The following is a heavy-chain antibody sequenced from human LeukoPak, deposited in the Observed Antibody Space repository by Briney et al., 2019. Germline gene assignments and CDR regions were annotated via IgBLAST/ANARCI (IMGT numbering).Heavy chain of an antibody. D-gene: IGHD5-18*01. CDR2: IIPIFGTA. Sequence: SVKVSCKASGGTFSSYAISWVRQAPGQGLEWMGGIIPIFGTATYAQKFQGRVTITADESTSTAYMELSSLRSEDTAVYYCATSGRGYSYGYEGYFDYWGQGTLVTVSS. CDR1: GGTFSSYA. J-gene: IGHJ4*02. V-gene: IGHV1-69*13. CDR3: ATSGRGYSYGYEGYFDY.